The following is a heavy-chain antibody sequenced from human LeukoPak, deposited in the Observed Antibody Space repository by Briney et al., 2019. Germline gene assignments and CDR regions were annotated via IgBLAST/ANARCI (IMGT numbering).Heavy chain of an antibody. CDR1: GGSVSSSRYY. CDR3: ARLHYDVLTGPFDY. J-gene: IGHJ4*02. D-gene: IGHD3-9*01. Sequence: RPSESLSLTCSVSGGSVSSSRYYWGSIRQPPEKRLEWMGSGDYSGSTHSSPSLKSRVTISVDTSKNQFSLKLNSVTAADTAVYYCARLHYDVLTGPFDYWGQGTLVTVSS. CDR2: GDYSGST. V-gene: IGHV4-39*01.